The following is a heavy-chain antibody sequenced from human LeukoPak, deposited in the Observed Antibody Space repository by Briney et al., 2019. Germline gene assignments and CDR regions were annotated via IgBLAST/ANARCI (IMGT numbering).Heavy chain of an antibody. Sequence: SETLSLTCAVYGGSFSGYYWSWIRQPPGKGLEWIGEINHSGSTNYNPSLKSRVTISVDTSKNQFSLKLSSVTAADTAVYYCARTVTTVTTLWFDPWGQGTLVTVSS. D-gene: IGHD4-17*01. CDR3: ARTVTTVTTLWFDP. V-gene: IGHV4-34*01. J-gene: IGHJ5*02. CDR2: INHSGST. CDR1: GGSFSGYY.